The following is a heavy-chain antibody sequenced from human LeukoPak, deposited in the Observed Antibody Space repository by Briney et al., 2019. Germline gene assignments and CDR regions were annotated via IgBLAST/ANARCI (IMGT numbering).Heavy chain of an antibody. Sequence: PGGSLRLSCAASVFTFNKSAMSWIRQAPGKGLEWVSGIGADGDIKYYADSVKGRFTLSRDNYENTLYLQMNSLRVEDTAVYYCAKFLGGGYNYGYSFDYWGQGTLVTVSS. CDR1: VFTFNKSA. CDR2: IGADGDIK. J-gene: IGHJ4*02. CDR3: AKFLGGGYNYGYSFDY. D-gene: IGHD5-18*01. V-gene: IGHV3-23*01.